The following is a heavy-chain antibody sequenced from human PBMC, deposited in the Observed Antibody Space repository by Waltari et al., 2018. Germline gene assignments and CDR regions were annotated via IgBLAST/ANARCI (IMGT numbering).Heavy chain of an antibody. J-gene: IGHJ5*02. CDR3: ARGGGRQSRGYVS. V-gene: IGHV4-31*03. Sequence: QVQLQESGPGLVKPSQTLSLTCTVSGGSISSGGYYLIWIRQHPGKGLEWIGYIYYSGSTYYNPSLKSRVTISVDTSKNQFSLKLSSVTAADTAVYYCARGGGRQSRGYVSWGQGTLVTVSS. CDR1: GGSISSGGYY. D-gene: IGHD5-12*01. CDR2: IYYSGST.